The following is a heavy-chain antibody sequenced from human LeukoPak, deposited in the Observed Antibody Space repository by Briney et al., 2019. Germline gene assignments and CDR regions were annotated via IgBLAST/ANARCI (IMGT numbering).Heavy chain of an antibody. J-gene: IGHJ6*03. V-gene: IGHV4-39*01. CDR2: IYYSGST. D-gene: IGHD5/OR15-5a*01. CDR1: GGSISSYY. Sequence: PSETLSLTCTVSGGSISSYYWGWIRQPPGKGLEWIGSIYYSGSTYYNPSLKSRVTISVDTSKNQFSLKLSSVTAADTAVYYCARLTSSYYYMDVWGKGTTVTISS. CDR3: ARLTSSYYYMDV.